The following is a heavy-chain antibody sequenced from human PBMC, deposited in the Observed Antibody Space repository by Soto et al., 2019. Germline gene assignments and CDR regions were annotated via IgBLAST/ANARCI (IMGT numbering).Heavy chain of an antibody. V-gene: IGHV4-39*01. Sequence: SETLSLTCAVSGGSISGSYYYWGWLRRSPGRGPEWIGSVFYTGFTSYNPSLESRVSVSVDTSKNQFSLKVSAGTAADTAVYYCASSQKGYNWNYFDHWGQGALVTVSS. J-gene: IGHJ4*02. CDR2: VFYTGFT. CDR3: ASSQKGYNWNYFDH. D-gene: IGHD1-20*01. CDR1: GGSISGSYYY.